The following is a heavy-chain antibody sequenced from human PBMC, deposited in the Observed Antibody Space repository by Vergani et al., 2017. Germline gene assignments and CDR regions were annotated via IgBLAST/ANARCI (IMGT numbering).Heavy chain of an antibody. V-gene: IGHV4-39*01. J-gene: IGHJ5*02. CDR1: GGSISSSSYY. Sequence: QLQLQESGPGLVKPSEPLSLTCTVSGGSISSSSYYWGWIRQPPGKGLEWIGSIYYSGSTYYNPSLKSRVTISVDTSKNQFSLKLSSVTAADTAVYYCARFDIVGENWFDPWGQGTLVTVSS. CDR3: ARFDIVGENWFDP. CDR2: IYYSGST. D-gene: IGHD2-15*01.